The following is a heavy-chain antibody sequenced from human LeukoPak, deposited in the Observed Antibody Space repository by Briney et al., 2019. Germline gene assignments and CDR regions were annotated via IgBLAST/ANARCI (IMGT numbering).Heavy chain of an antibody. D-gene: IGHD3-22*01. CDR3: ASSHRGYYYDSSGYIY. CDR1: GYSISSGYY. J-gene: IGHJ4*02. CDR2: IYHSGST. Sequence: SETLSLTCTVSGYSISSGYYWGWIRQPPGKGLEWIESIYHSGSTNYNPSLKSRVTISVDTSKNQFSLKLSSVTAADTAVYYCASSHRGYYYDSSGYIYWGQGTLVTVSS. V-gene: IGHV4-38-2*02.